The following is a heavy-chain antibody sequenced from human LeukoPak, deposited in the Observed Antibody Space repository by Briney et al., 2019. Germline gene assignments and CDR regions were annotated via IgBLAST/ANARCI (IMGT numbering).Heavy chain of an antibody. CDR3: AKGPRGYYDSGSYSGFDY. V-gene: IGHV3-30*18. CDR1: GFTFSSYG. Sequence: GGSLRLSCAASGFTFSSYGMHWVRQAPGKGLEWVAVISYDGRNEYYADSAKGRFTVSRDNSKNTLYLQMNSLRPEDTAVYYCAKGPRGYYDSGSYSGFDYWGQGTLVTVSS. CDR2: ISYDGRNE. D-gene: IGHD3-10*01. J-gene: IGHJ4*02.